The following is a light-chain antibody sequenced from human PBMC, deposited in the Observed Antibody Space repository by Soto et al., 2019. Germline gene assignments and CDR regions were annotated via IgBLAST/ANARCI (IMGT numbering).Light chain of an antibody. CDR2: EVS. CDR1: SSDVGGYNY. V-gene: IGLV2-14*01. Sequence: QSALTQPASVSGSPGQSITISCTGTSSDVGGYNYVSWYQQHPDKAPKLMIFEVSNRPSGVSIRFSGSKSGYTASLTISGLQAEDEADYYCSSYTSSGTRVFGTGTKLTVL. CDR3: SSYTSSGTRV. J-gene: IGLJ1*01.